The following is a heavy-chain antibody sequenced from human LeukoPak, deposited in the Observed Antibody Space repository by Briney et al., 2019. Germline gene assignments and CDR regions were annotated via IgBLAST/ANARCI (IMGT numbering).Heavy chain of an antibody. J-gene: IGHJ4*02. CDR2: VSYDGSDK. Sequence: GRSLRLSCAASGFTFSSYGMHWVRQAPGKGLEWVAVVSYDGSDKYNVDSVKGRFTISRDNSKNTLYLQMNSLRAEDTAVYYCAKKQYYDFWSGYPYYFDYWGQGTLVTVSS. D-gene: IGHD3-3*01. V-gene: IGHV3-30*18. CDR1: GFTFSSYG. CDR3: AKKQYYDFWSGYPYYFDY.